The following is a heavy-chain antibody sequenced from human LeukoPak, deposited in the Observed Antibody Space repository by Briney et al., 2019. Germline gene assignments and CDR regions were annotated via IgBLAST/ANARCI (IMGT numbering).Heavy chain of an antibody. CDR1: GGSISGHY. V-gene: IGHV4-59*11. J-gene: IGHJ4*02. D-gene: IGHD1-26*01. CDR2: IYYSGTT. CDR3: ARGVSASDN. Sequence: SETLSLTCAVSGGSISGHYWSWARQPPGKGREWIGYIYYSGTTNYSPSLKSRVTISLDTSKNQFSLKLKSVTAADTAVYYCARGVSASDNWGQGALVTVSS.